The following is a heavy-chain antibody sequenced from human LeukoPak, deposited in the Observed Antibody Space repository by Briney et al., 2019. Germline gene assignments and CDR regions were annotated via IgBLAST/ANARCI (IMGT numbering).Heavy chain of an antibody. D-gene: IGHD3-10*01. Sequence: ASVKVSCKASGYTFTSYDINWVRQATGQGLEWMGWMNPNSGNTGYAQKFQGRVTMTRNTSISTAYMELSSLRAEDTAVYYCARGFRDYYGSGSYYHKSDWYFDLWGRGTLVTVSS. CDR3: ARGFRDYYGSGSYYHKSDWYFDL. J-gene: IGHJ2*01. CDR1: GYTFTSYD. CDR2: MNPNSGNT. V-gene: IGHV1-8*01.